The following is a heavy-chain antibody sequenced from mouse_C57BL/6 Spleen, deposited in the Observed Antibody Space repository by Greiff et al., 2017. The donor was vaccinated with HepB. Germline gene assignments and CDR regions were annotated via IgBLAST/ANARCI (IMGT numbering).Heavy chain of an antibody. Sequence: QVQLQQPGAELVKPGASVKLSCKASGYTFTSYWMHWVKQRPGQGLEWIGMIHPNSGSTNYNEKFKSKATLTVDKSSSTAYMQLSSLTSEDSAVYYCARGDGLFSFDVWGTGTTVTVSS. V-gene: IGHV1-64*01. CDR3: ARGDGLFSFDV. J-gene: IGHJ1*03. CDR1: GYTFTSYW. D-gene: IGHD6-1*01. CDR2: IHPNSGST.